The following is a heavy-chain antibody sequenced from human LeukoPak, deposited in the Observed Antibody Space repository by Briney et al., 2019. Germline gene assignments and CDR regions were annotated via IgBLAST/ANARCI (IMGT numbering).Heavy chain of an antibody. J-gene: IGHJ4*02. CDR1: GYTLTELS. CDR2: FDPEDGET. D-gene: IGHD2-15*01. CDR3: ATALVAAISIDY. V-gene: IGHV1-24*01. Sequence: ASVKVSCKVSGYTLTELSMHWVRQAPGKGLEWMGGFDPEDGETIYAQKFQGRVTMTEDTSTDTAYMELSSLRSEDTAVYYCATALVAAISIDYWGQGTLVTVSS.